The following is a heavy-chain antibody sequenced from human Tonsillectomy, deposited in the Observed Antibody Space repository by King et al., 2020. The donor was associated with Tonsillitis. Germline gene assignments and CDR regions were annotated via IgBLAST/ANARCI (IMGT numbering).Heavy chain of an antibody. Sequence: VQLVESGGGLVQPGGSLRLSCAASGFTFSSYAMSWVRQAPGQGLEWVAVISGSVGSPYYADSVKGRFTISRDNSKNTLYLQMNSLRAEDTAVYSCAKDRNSGYDSPKGMDVWGQGTTVTVSS. CDR1: GFTFSSYA. J-gene: IGHJ6*02. CDR3: AKDRNSGYDSPKGMDV. V-gene: IGHV3-23*04. CDR2: ISGSVGSP. D-gene: IGHD5-12*01.